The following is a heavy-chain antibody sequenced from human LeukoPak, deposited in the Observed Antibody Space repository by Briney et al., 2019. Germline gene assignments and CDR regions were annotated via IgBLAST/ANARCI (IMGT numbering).Heavy chain of an antibody. CDR1: GFIFSSYA. D-gene: IGHD4-17*01. J-gene: IGHJ4*02. Sequence: GGSLRLSCAASGFIFSSYAMNWVRQAPGKGLEWVSYISRRGRTIYYADSVKGRFTISRDNAKNSLYLQMNSLRAEDTAVYYCATVMTTVTTPDYWGQGTLVTVSS. CDR2: ISRRGRTI. CDR3: ATVMTTVTTPDY. V-gene: IGHV3-48*03.